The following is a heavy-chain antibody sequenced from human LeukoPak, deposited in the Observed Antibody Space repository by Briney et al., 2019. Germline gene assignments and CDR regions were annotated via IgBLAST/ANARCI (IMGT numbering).Heavy chain of an antibody. V-gene: IGHV1-2*02. CDR1: GYTFTGYY. CDR2: INPNSGGT. J-gene: IGHJ5*02. Sequence: ASVKVSCKASGYTFTGYYMHWVRQAPGQGLEWMGWINPNSGGTNYAQKLQGRVTMTRDTSISTAYMELSRLRPDDTAVYYCAREGYYYGSGSYTPGWFDPWGQGTLVTVSS. CDR3: AREGYYYGSGSYTPGWFDP. D-gene: IGHD3-10*01.